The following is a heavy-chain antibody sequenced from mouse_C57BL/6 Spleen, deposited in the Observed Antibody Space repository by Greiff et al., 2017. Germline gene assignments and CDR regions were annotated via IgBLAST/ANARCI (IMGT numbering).Heavy chain of an antibody. J-gene: IGHJ4*01. D-gene: IGHD1-1*01. CDR2: IDPNSGGT. CDR3: ARGGYYGSSLDAMDY. V-gene: IGHV1-72*01. Sequence: QVQLQQPGAELVKPGASVKLSCKASGYTFTSYWMHWVKQRPGRGLEWIGRIDPNSGGTKYNEKFKSKATLTVDKPSSTAYMQLSSLTSDDSAVYDCARGGYYGSSLDAMDYWGQGTSVTVAS. CDR1: GYTFTSYW.